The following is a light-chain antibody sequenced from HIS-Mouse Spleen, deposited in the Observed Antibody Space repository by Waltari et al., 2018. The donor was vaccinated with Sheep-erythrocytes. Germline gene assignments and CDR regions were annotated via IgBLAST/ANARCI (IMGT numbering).Light chain of an antibody. J-gene: IGLJ3*02. V-gene: IGLV2-14*03. CDR2: DVS. CDR3: SSYTSSSTWV. Sequence: QSALTQPASVSGSPGQSITIPCPGTSRDVGGYNYVPWYQQHPGKAPNLMIYDVSNRPSGVSNRFSGSKSGNTASLTISGLQAEDEADYYCSSYTSSSTWVFGGGTKLTVL. CDR1: SRDVGGYNY.